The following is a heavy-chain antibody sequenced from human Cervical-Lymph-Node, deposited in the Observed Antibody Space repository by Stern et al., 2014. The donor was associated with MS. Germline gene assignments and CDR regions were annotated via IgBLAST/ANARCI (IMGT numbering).Heavy chain of an antibody. CDR2: IYFSGST. J-gene: IGHJ4*02. CDR1: ADSITSYY. V-gene: IGHV4-59*01. Sequence: QLQLQESGPGLVKPSETLSLTCTVSADSITSYYWTWIRQPPGKGLEWIGYIYFSGSTNYNPSLKSRVTMSLDTSKKQFSLRLSSVTAADTAVYYCARVNPGGGWYSFLPLDYWGQGTLVTVPS. D-gene: IGHD6-19*01. CDR3: ARVNPGGGWYSFLPLDY.